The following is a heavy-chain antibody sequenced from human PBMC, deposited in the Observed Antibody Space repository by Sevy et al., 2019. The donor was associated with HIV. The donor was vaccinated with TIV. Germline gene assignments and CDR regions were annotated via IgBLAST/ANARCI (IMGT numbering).Heavy chain of an antibody. CDR3: AKTKARIAAAVGAFDI. Sequence: GGSPRLSCAASGFTFDDYAMHWVRQAPGKGLEWVSGISWNSGSIGYADSVKGRFTISRDNAKNSLYLQMNSLRAEDTALYYCAKTKARIAAAVGAFDIWGQGTMVTVSS. V-gene: IGHV3-9*01. CDR1: GFTFDDYA. J-gene: IGHJ3*02. D-gene: IGHD6-13*01. CDR2: ISWNSGSI.